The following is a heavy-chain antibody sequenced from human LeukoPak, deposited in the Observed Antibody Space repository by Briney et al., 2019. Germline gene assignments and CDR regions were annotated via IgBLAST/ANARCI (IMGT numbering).Heavy chain of an antibody. D-gene: IGHD6-13*01. Sequence: GGSLRLSCAASGFTFSTYWMHWVRQAPGKGLVWVSRVNGDGSSTTYADSVKGRFTISRDNAKNTLYLQMNSLRAEDTAVYYCARDGIAAVDFDYWGQGILVTVSS. V-gene: IGHV3-74*01. J-gene: IGHJ4*02. CDR1: GFTFSTYW. CDR3: ARDGIAAVDFDY. CDR2: VNGDGSST.